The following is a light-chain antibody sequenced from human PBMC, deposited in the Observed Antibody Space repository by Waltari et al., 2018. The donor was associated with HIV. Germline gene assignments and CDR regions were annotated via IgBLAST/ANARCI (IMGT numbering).Light chain of an antibody. Sequence: QSVLPQPPSASGPPGQRVPIPCSGSRSNIGGNTVNWYQQTPGTAPKLLIYSNNQRPSGVPDRFSGSKSGTSASLAISGLQSEDEADYYCAAWDDSLNGYVFGTGTKVTVL. V-gene: IGLV1-44*01. J-gene: IGLJ1*01. CDR2: SNN. CDR1: RSNIGGNT. CDR3: AAWDDSLNGYV.